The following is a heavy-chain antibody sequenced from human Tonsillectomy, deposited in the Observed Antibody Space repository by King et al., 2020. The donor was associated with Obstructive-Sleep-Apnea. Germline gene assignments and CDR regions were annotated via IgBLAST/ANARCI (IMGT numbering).Heavy chain of an antibody. V-gene: IGHV3-66*01. D-gene: IGHD5-12*01. J-gene: IGHJ4*02. CDR3: ARDGLGAGFFDY. CDR2: IYSGGST. Sequence: VQLVESWGGLVQPGGSLRLSCASSGFTVSSSYMSWVRQAPGNGLECVSSIYSGGSTYYADSVKGRFTISRDNSKNTLYLQMNSLRDEDTAVYYCARDGLGAGFFDYWGQGTLVTVSS. CDR1: GFTVSSSY.